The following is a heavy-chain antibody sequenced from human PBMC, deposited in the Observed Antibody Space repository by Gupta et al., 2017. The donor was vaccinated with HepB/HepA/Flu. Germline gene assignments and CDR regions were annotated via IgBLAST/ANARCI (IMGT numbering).Heavy chain of an antibody. CDR2: ISPSRGATNYGT. J-gene: IGHJ4*02. Sequence: QVQLVQPGAEVKKPGASVKVSCKASGHTFIGYYMHWVCRATGQGLEWLGWISPSRGATNYGTNYAQKFQGRVTMTRDTSISTAYMELNRLKSDDTAVYYCARGGTSGYYRSQFDYWGQGTPVTVSS. CDR1: GHTFIGYY. V-gene: IGHV1-2*02. D-gene: IGHD3-22*01. CDR3: ARGGTSGYYRSQFDY.